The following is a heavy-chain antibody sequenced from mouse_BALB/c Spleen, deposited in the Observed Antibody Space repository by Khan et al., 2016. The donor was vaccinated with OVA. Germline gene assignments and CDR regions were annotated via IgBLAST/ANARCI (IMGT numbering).Heavy chain of an antibody. CDR2: ISSDGYYT. CDR1: GFTFSSYA. J-gene: IGHJ3*01. D-gene: IGHD2-1*01. CDR3: ARSAYGNFAY. V-gene: IGHV5-9-3*01. Sequence: VQLKESGGGLVKPGGSLKLSCAASGFTFSSYAMSWVRQTPEKRLEWVATISSDGYYTYYPDNVTGRFTISRDNAKNTLYLQMSGLRSEDTAMYYCARSAYGNFAYWGQGTLVTVSA.